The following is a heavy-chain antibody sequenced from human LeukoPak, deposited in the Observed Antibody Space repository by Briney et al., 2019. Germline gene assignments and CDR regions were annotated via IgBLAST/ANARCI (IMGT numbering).Heavy chain of an antibody. CDR1: GFTFSSYG. CDR2: IRYDGSNK. V-gene: IGHV3-30*02. CDR3: AKEKDYDFWSGYYTPDY. J-gene: IGHJ4*02. Sequence: GGSLRLSCAASGFTFSSYGMHWVRQAPGKGLEWVAFIRYDGSNKYYADSVKGRFTISRDNSKNTLYLQMNSLRAEDTAVYYCAKEKDYDFWSGYYTPDYWGQGTLVTVSS. D-gene: IGHD3-3*01.